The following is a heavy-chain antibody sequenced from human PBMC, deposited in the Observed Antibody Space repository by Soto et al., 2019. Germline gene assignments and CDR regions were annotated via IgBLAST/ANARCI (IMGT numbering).Heavy chain of an antibody. CDR1: GGTFSSYA. D-gene: IGHD2-2*01. V-gene: IGHV1-69*13. CDR2: IIPIFGTA. CDR3: ARDFLYCISTSCYGYYYYGMDV. J-gene: IGHJ6*02. Sequence: GASVKVSCKASGGTFSSYAISWVRQAPGQGLEWMGGIIPIFGTANYAQKFQGRVTITADESTSTAYMELSSLRSEDTAVYYCARDFLYCISTSCYGYYYYGMDVWGQGTTVTVSS.